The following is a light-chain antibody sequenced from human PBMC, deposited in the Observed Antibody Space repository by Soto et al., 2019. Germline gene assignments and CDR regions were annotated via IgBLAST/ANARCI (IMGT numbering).Light chain of an antibody. V-gene: IGKV3-15*01. CDR2: GAY. Sequence: EIVITQSPATLSVSPGERATLSCSATQSVRSNLAWYQQKPGQAPWLLISGAYSRATGLPARFSGSGSGTEFTLTISSLQSEDFAVYYCQEYIQWCPGMFGPGAKVDIK. CDR1: QSVRSN. CDR3: QEYIQWCPGM. J-gene: IGKJ1*01.